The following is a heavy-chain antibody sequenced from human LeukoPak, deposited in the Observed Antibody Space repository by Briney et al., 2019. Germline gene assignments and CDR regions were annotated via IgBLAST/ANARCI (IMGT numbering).Heavy chain of an antibody. J-gene: IGHJ4*02. CDR3: AKDYDYYDSSGYPDY. CDR1: GFTFSSYG. CDR2: ISYDGSNK. V-gene: IGHV3-30*18. D-gene: IGHD3-22*01. Sequence: PGRSLRLSCAASGFTFSSYGMHWVRQAPGKGLEWVAVISYDGSNKYYADSVKGRFTISRDNSKNTLYLQMNSLRAEDTAVYYCAKDYDYYDSSGYPDYWGQGTLVTASS.